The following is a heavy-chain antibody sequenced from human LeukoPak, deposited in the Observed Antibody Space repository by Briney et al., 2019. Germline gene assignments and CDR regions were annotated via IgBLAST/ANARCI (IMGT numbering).Heavy chain of an antibody. D-gene: IGHD3-3*01. CDR2: IYSGGST. J-gene: IGHJ6*03. CDR3: ARVKRRVFLEWLTSSSRWYMDV. CDR1: GFTFSSNY. V-gene: IGHV3-53*01. Sequence: GGSLRLSCAASGFTFSSNYMSWVRQAPGKGLEWVSVIYSGGSTYYADSVKGRFTISRDNSKNTLYLQMNSLRAEDTAVYYCARVKRRVFLEWLTSSSRWYMDVWGKGTTVTVSS.